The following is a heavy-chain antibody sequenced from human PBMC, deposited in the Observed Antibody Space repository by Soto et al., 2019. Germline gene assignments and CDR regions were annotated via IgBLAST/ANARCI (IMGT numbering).Heavy chain of an antibody. J-gene: IGHJ6*02. V-gene: IGHV1-2*04. D-gene: IGHD6-13*01. CDR3: AREFSSSSSMDV. Sequence: RPSVKVSCKASGYTFTGYYMHWVRQAPGQGLEWMGWINPNSGGTNYAQKFQGWVTMTRDTSISTAYMELSRLRSDDTAVYYCAREFSSSSSMDVWGQGTTVTSP. CDR1: GYTFTGYY. CDR2: INPNSGGT.